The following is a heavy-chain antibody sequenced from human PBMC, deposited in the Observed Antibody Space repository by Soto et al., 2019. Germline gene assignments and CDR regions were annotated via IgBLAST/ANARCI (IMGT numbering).Heavy chain of an antibody. CDR1: GFTFSSYW. Sequence: GSLRLSCAASGFTFSSYWMHWVRQAPGKGLVWVSRINSDGSSTSYADSVKGRFTISRDNAKNTLYLQMNSLRAEDTAVYYCARDPTYTLLWYALDVWGKGTTVTVSS. CDR3: ARDPTYTLLWYALDV. V-gene: IGHV3-74*01. D-gene: IGHD3-10*01. CDR2: INSDGSST. J-gene: IGHJ6*04.